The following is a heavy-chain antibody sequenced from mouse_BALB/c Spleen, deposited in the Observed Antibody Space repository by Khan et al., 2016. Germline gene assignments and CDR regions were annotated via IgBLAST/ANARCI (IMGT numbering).Heavy chain of an antibody. V-gene: IGHV1-5*01. CDR1: GYTFTSYW. D-gene: IGHD2-1*01. Sequence: EVQLQESGTVLARPGASVKMSCKASGYTFTSYWMHWVKQRPGQGLEWIGAIYPGNSDTSYNQKFKGKAKLTAVTSTSTAYMELSSLTNEDSAVYYWTEANYFYAMDYWGQGTSVTVSS. J-gene: IGHJ4*01. CDR3: TEANYFYAMDY. CDR2: IYPGNSDT.